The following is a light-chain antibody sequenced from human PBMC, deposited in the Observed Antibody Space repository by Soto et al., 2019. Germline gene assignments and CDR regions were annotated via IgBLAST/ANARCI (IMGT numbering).Light chain of an antibody. CDR3: QQSFSTTQT. Sequence: DIQMTQSPSSLSASLGDRVTITCRESQSIRNYLNWYQQTQGKPPKVXIHTTSGLQSGVPSRFSSSGTETDCTLTISSLQPEDLETYYCQQSFSTTQTFGGGTKVDIK. CDR2: TTS. V-gene: IGKV1-39*01. J-gene: IGKJ4*01. CDR1: QSIRNY.